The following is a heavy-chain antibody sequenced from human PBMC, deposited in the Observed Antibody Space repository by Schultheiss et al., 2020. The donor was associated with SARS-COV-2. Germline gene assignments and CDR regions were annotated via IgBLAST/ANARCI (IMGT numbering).Heavy chain of an antibody. Sequence: GGSLRLSCAASGFTFSSYAMSWVRQAPGKGLEWVSAISGSGGSTYYADSVKGRFTISRDNSKNTLYLQMNSLRAEDTAVYYCARARTIFGVVDVDYWGQGTLVTVSS. CDR3: ARARTIFGVVDVDY. CDR2: ISGSGGST. CDR1: GFTFSSYA. J-gene: IGHJ4*02. V-gene: IGHV3-23*01. D-gene: IGHD3-3*01.